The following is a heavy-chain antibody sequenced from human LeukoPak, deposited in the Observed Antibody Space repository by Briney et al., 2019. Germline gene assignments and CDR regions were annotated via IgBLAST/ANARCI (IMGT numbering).Heavy chain of an antibody. CDR2: IKQDGSKK. Sequence: GGSLRLSCAVCGFSLSRHCMSWVRQSPGKGREWLANIKQDGSKKYYVDSVEGRFPISRDNAKNSLYLQMNSLRAEDTAVYYCARSYYGSGTSYGMDVWGQGTTVTVSS. D-gene: IGHD3-10*01. CDR3: ARSYYGSGTSYGMDV. CDR1: GFSLSRHC. V-gene: IGHV3-7*01. J-gene: IGHJ6*02.